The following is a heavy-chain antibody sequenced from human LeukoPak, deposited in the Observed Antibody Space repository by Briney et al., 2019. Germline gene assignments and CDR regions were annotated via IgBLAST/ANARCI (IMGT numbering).Heavy chain of an antibody. J-gene: IGHJ4*02. Sequence: MASETLSLTCAVYGGSFSGYYWSWIRQPPGKGLEWIGEINHSGSTNYNPSLKSRVTISVDTSKNQFSLKLSSVTAADTAVYYCARQAQDLDGDPFDYWGQGTLVTVSS. CDR3: ARQAQDLDGDPFDY. CDR1: GGSFSGYY. CDR2: INHSGST. V-gene: IGHV4-34*01. D-gene: IGHD4-17*01.